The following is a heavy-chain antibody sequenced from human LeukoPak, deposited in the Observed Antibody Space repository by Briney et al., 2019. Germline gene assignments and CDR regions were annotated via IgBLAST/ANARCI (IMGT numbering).Heavy chain of an antibody. CDR3: ARTSSSWYGANFYFDY. V-gene: IGHV4-39*07. J-gene: IGHJ4*02. D-gene: IGHD6-13*01. CDR1: GGSISSSSYY. Sequence: SETLSLTCTVSGGSISSSSYYWGWIRQPPGKGLEWIGSIYYSGSTNYNPSLKSRVTISVDTSKNQFSLKLSSVTAADTAVYYCARTSSSWYGANFYFDYWGQGTLVTVSS. CDR2: IYYSGST.